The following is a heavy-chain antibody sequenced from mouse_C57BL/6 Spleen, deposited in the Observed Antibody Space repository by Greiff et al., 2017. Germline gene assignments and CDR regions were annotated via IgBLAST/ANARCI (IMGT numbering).Heavy chain of an antibody. CDR2: IYPGDGDT. D-gene: IGHD2-4*01. CDR1: GYAFSSSW. Sequence: VMLVESGPELVKPGASVKISCKASGYAFSSSWMNWVKPRPGKGLEWIGRIYPGDGDTNYNGKFKGKATLTADKSSSTAYMQLSSLTSEYSAVYFCARRGYDYDDGHWYFDVWGTGTTVTVSS. J-gene: IGHJ1*03. CDR3: ARRGYDYDDGHWYFDV. V-gene: IGHV1-82*01.